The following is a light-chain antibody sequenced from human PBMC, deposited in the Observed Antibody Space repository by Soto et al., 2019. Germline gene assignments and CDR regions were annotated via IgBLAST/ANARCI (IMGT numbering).Light chain of an antibody. CDR2: EGS. CDR3: CSCAGSSTFYV. CDR1: SSDVGSYNL. J-gene: IGLJ1*01. Sequence: QSALTQPASVSGSPGQSITISCTGTSSDVGSYNLVSWYQQHPGKAPKLMIYEGSKRPSGVSNRFSGSKSGNTASLTISGLQAEDEADYYCCSCAGSSTFYVFGTGTQLTVL. V-gene: IGLV2-23*01.